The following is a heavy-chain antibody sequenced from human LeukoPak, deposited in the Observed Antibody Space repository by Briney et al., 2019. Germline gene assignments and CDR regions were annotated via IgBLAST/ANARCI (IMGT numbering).Heavy chain of an antibody. V-gene: IGHV3-30-3*01. D-gene: IGHD5-12*01. CDR2: ISYDGSNK. Sequence: TGGSLRLSCAASGFTFSSYAMHWVRQAPGKGLEWVAVISYDGSNKYYADSVKGRFTISRDNSKNTLYLQMNSLRAEDTAVYYCARDRRGYSGYDQIYYFDYWGQGTLVTVSS. J-gene: IGHJ4*02. CDR3: ARDRRGYSGYDQIYYFDY. CDR1: GFTFSSYA.